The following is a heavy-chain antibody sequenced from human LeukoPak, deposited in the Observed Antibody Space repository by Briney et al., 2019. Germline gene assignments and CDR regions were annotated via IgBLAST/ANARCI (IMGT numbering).Heavy chain of an antibody. D-gene: IGHD2/OR15-2a*01. Sequence: SETLSPTCTVSGGSISTYYWSWMRQPPGKGLEWIGRIYTSGSTNYDPSLKSRVTISVDNSKNQFSLELSSVTAADTAVYYCARSPAPYFFDYWGQGTLVAVSS. CDR2: IYTSGST. CDR3: ARSPAPYFFDY. CDR1: GGSISTYY. V-gene: IGHV4-4*07. J-gene: IGHJ4*02.